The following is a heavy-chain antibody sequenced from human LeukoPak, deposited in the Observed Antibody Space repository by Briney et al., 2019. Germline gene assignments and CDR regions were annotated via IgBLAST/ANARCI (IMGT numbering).Heavy chain of an antibody. J-gene: IGHJ4*02. D-gene: IGHD6-19*01. CDR2: ISYDGSNK. CDR1: GLTFSSYA. CDR3: ARDPFSSGWYYFDY. Sequence: GGSLRLSCAASGLTFSSYAMHWVRQAPGKGLEWVAVISYDGSNKYYADSVKGRFTISRDNSKNTLYLQMNSLRAEDTAVYYCARDPFSSGWYYFDYWGQGTQVTVSS. V-gene: IGHV3-30-3*01.